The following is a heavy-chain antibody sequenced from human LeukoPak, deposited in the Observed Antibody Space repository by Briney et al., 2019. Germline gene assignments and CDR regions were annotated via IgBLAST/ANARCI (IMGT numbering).Heavy chain of an antibody. Sequence: GESLKISCKGSGYSFTSYWIGWVRQMPGKGLEWMGIVYPGDSDTRYSPSFQGQVTISADKSISTAYLQWSSLKASDTAMYYCARLLGSYSSGWYSHDAFDIWGQGTMVTVSS. V-gene: IGHV5-51*01. D-gene: IGHD6-19*01. CDR3: ARLLGSYSSGWYSHDAFDI. J-gene: IGHJ3*02. CDR1: GYSFTSYW. CDR2: VYPGDSDT.